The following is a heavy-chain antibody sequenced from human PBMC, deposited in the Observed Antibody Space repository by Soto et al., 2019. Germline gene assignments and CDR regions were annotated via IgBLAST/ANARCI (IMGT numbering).Heavy chain of an antibody. V-gene: IGHV3-23*01. CDR2: IRGSGGST. Sequence: EVQLLEAGGGLVHPGGSLRLSCAASGFTFSSSAMSWVRQAPGKGLEWVSAIRGSGGSTDYADSVKGRFTTSKDNSKNTLLLQMNSLGAEDTAVYYCAKGSSVACSGVYFDYWGQGTLVTVSS. CDR1: GFTFSSSA. D-gene: IGHD6-19*01. CDR3: AKGSSVACSGVYFDY. J-gene: IGHJ4*02.